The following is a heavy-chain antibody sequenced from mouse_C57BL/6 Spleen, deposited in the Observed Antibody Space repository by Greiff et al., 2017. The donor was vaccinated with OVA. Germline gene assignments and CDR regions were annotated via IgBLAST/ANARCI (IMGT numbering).Heavy chain of an antibody. CDR3: ARQGGSSYWYFDV. CDR1: GFTFSDYG. Sequence: DVKLVESGGGLVQPGGSLKLSCAASGFTFSDYGMAWVRQAPRKGPEWVAFISNLAYSIYYADTVTGRFTISRENAKNTLYLEMSSLRSEDTAMYYCARQGGSSYWYFDVWGTGTTVTVSS. J-gene: IGHJ1*03. D-gene: IGHD1-1*01. CDR2: ISNLAYSI. V-gene: IGHV5-15*01.